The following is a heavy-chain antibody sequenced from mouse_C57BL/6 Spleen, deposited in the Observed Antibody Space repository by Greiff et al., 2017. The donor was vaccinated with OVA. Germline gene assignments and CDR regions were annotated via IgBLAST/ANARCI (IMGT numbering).Heavy chain of an antibody. CDR2: IDPNSGGT. V-gene: IGHV1-72*01. D-gene: IGHD1-1*01. CDR1: GYTFTSYW. J-gene: IGHJ1*03. CDR3: ARGGSSGSSYVGWYFDV. Sequence: QVQLKQPGAELVKPGASVKLSCKASGYTFTSYWMHWVKQRPGRGLEWIGRIDPNSGGTKYNEKFKSKATLTVDKPSSTAYMQLSSLTSEDSAVYYCARGGSSGSSYVGWYFDVWGTGTTVTVSS.